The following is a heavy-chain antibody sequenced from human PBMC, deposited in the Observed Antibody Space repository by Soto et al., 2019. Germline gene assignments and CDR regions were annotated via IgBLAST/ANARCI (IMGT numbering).Heavy chain of an antibody. CDR1: GFTFSSYG. J-gene: IGHJ4*02. CDR3: AKSPTMVRGLIFDY. V-gene: IGHV3-33*06. D-gene: IGHD3-10*01. CDR2: IWYDGSNK. Sequence: GGSLRLSCAASGFTFSSYGMHWVRQAPGKGLEWVAVIWYDGSNKYYADSVKGRFTISRDNTKNTLYLQMNSLRAEDTAVYYCAKSPTMVRGLIFDYWGQGALVTVSS.